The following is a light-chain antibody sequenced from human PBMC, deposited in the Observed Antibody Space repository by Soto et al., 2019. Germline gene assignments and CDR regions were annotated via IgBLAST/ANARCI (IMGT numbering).Light chain of an antibody. V-gene: IGKV3-15*01. CDR3: QQYNNWPLT. CDR1: QSVSSD. CDR2: GAS. Sequence: EIVLTQSPATLSVAPGERATLSCRASQSVSSDLAWFQQKPGQAPRLLMYGASTRATGIPARFSGRGSGTEFTLTISSLQSEDFAIYYCQQYNNWPLTFGGGTKVEIK. J-gene: IGKJ4*02.